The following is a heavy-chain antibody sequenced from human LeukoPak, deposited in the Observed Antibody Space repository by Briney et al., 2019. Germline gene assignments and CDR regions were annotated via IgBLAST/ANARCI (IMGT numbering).Heavy chain of an antibody. D-gene: IGHD5-12*01. CDR1: GYTFTSYG. Sequence: GASVKVSCKASGYTFTSYGISWVRQAPGQGLEWMGWISAYNGNTNYAQKLQGRVTMTTDTSTSTAYMELRSLRSDDTAVYYCARDSYGNSGYDKNYWGQGTLVTVSS. V-gene: IGHV1-18*01. CDR3: ARDSYGNSGYDKNY. J-gene: IGHJ4*02. CDR2: ISAYNGNT.